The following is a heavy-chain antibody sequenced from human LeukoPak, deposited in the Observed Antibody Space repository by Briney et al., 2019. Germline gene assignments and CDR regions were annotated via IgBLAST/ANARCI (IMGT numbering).Heavy chain of an antibody. CDR1: GFTFNSYA. CDR2: ISYDGSIN. CDR3: ARDRRYCSGGSCYFDYFFDY. V-gene: IGHV3-30*04. Sequence: GGSLRLSCAASGFTFNSYAVHWVRQAPGKGLEGVAVISYDGSINFYSASVKGRFTISRDNSKNTLYLQMNSLRADDTALYFCARDRRYCSGGSCYFDYFFDYWGQGTLVTVSS. D-gene: IGHD2-15*01. J-gene: IGHJ4*02.